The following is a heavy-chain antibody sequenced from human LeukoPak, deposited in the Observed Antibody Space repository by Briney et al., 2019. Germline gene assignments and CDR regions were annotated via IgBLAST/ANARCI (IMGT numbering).Heavy chain of an antibody. D-gene: IGHD3-3*01. CDR1: GYTFTSYG. CDR2: ISAYNGNT. CDR3: ARAGYYDFWSGYLHYFDY. Sequence: GASVKVSCKASGYTFTSYGISWVRQAPGQGLEWMGWISAYNGNTNYAQKLQGRVTMTTDTSTSTAYMELRSLRSDDTAVYYCARAGYYDFWSGYLHYFDYWGQGTLVTVSS. V-gene: IGHV1-18*01. J-gene: IGHJ4*02.